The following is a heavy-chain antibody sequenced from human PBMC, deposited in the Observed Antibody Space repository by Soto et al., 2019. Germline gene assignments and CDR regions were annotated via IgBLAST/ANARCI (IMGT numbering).Heavy chain of an antibody. V-gene: IGHV4-59*01. D-gene: IGHD4-17*01. CDR1: GGSINRYY. CDR3: ARARRSYGDYDY. Sequence: PSETLSLTCTVSGGSINRYYWSWIRQPPGKGLEWIGYIYYTGSTHYNPSLKSRVTISVDTSRTQFSLKLTSVTAADTAVYYCARARRSYGDYDYWGQGTLVTVSS. CDR2: IYYTGST. J-gene: IGHJ4*02.